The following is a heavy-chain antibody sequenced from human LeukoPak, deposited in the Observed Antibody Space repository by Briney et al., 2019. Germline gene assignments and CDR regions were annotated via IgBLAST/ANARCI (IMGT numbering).Heavy chain of an antibody. CDR2: INHSGST. V-gene: IGHV4-34*01. D-gene: IGHD4-17*01. J-gene: IGHJ4*02. Sequence: SETLSLTCAVYGGSFSGYYWSWIRQPPGKGLEWIGEINHSGSTNYNPSLKSRVTISVDTSKNQFSLKLSSVTAADTAVYYCAIFSRRGYGDPPRGGTFDYWGQGTLVTVSS. CDR1: GGSFSGYY. CDR3: AIFSRRGYGDPPRGGTFDY.